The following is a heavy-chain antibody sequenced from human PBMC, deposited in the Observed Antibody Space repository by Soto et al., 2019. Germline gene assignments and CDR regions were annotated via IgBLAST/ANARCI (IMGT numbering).Heavy chain of an antibody. CDR2: IYPGDSDT. CDR1: GYTFTDYW. CDR3: ARHTRYDILTGYLYYGMDV. D-gene: IGHD3-9*01. Sequence: GESLKISCKGSGYTFTDYWIGWVRQLLGKGLEWMGIIYPGDSDTRYSPSFQGHVTITVDKSTNTAYLQWNTLRASDTAMYYCARHTRYDILTGYLYYGMDVWGQGTTVTVSS. V-gene: IGHV5-51*01. J-gene: IGHJ6*02.